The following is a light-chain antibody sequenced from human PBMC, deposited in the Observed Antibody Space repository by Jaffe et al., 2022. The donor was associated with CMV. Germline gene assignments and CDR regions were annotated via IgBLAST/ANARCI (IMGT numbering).Light chain of an antibody. CDR1: NIGGKS. Sequence: SYVLTQPPSVSVAPGKTARITCGGNNIGGKSVHWYQQKPGQAPVMVISFGSDRPSGIPERFSGSNSGNTATLTISRVEAGDEADYYCQVWDSSSDHKVFGGGTKVTVL. V-gene: IGLV3-21*01. J-gene: IGLJ2*01. CDR2: FGS. CDR3: QVWDSSSDHKV.